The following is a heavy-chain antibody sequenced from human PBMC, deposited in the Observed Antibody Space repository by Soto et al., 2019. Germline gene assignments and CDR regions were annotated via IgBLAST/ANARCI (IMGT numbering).Heavy chain of an antibody. V-gene: IGHV1-18*01. J-gene: IGHJ4*02. CDR1: GYTLTSDS. CDR3: ARGRYGDY. Sequence: QVHLVQSGAEVKKPGASVKVSWRASGYTLTSDSITWVRQAPGQGLEWMGWISAHNGNTDYAQKLQGRVIVTRDTSTSTSYMELRSLISDDTAVYYCARGRYGDYWGQGALVTVSS. D-gene: IGHD1-1*01. CDR2: ISAHNGNT.